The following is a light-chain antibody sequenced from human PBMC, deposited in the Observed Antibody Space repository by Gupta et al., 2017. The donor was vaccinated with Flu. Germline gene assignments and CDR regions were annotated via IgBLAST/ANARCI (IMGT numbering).Light chain of an antibody. V-gene: IGLV2-8*01. CDR1: SSDVGGYNY. CDR2: EVS. Sequence: QSALTQPPSASGSPGQSVTISCTGTSSDVGGYNYVSWYQQHPGKAPTLMIYEVSKRPSGVPDRFSGSKSGNTASRTVSGLQAEDEADYYCSSYAGSNNLVFGGGTKLTVL. J-gene: IGLJ2*01. CDR3: SSYAGSNNLV.